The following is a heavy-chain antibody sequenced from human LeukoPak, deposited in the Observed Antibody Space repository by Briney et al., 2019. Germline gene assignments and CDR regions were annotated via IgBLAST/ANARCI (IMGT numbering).Heavy chain of an antibody. CDR2: IYTSGST. CDR3: ARTPRRGYSYENAFDI. D-gene: IGHD5-18*01. CDR1: GGSISSGCYY. Sequence: PSETLSLTCTVAGGSISSGCYYWSWIRQPAGKGLEWIGRIYTSGSTNYNPSLKRRVTISVDTSKNQFSLKLSSVTAADTAVYYCARTPRRGYSYENAFDIWGQGTMVTVSS. J-gene: IGHJ3*02. V-gene: IGHV4-61*02.